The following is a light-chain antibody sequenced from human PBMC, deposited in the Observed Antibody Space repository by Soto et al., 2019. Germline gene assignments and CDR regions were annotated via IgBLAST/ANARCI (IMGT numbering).Light chain of an antibody. J-gene: IGLJ1*01. CDR3: SSYAGSTRYV. CDR2: EVS. Sequence: QSALTQPPSASGCPGQSVTISCTGTSSDVGGYNYVSWYQQHPGKAPKLMIYEVSKRPSRLPDRFSGSKSGNTASLTVSGLQAEDEADYYCSSYAGSTRYVFGTGTKLTVL. CDR1: SSDVGGYNY. V-gene: IGLV2-8*01.